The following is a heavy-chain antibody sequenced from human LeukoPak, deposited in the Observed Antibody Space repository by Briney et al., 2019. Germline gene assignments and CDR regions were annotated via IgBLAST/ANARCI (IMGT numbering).Heavy chain of an antibody. J-gene: IGHJ4*02. CDR3: ARILNY. Sequence: GGSLRLSCAASGFTFNTYDMNWVRQAPGRGLEWVSYISSNSGITNYADSVKGRFTTSRDNAKKSLYLQMNSLRDEDTAVYYCARILNYWGQGTLVTVSS. D-gene: IGHD2/OR15-2a*01. CDR1: GFTFNTYD. V-gene: IGHV3-48*02. CDR2: ISSNSGIT.